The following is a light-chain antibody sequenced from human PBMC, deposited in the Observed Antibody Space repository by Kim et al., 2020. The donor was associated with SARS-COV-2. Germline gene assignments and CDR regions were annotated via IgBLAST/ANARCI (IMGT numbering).Light chain of an antibody. CDR2: DAF. V-gene: IGKV3-11*01. Sequence: EIVLTQSPATLSLSPGERAILSCRASQSIGSDLAWYQHRPGQSPRLLIYDAFTRATDIPARFSGSGSGADFTLTIRSLEADDSAVYYCQQRNDWPPAFGQGTKVDSK. J-gene: IGKJ1*01. CDR3: QQRNDWPPA. CDR1: QSIGSD.